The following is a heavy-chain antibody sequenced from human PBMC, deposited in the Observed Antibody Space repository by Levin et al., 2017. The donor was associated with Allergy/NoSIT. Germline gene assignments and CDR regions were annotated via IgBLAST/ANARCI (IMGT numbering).Heavy chain of an antibody. CDR3: ARVGGSGWYAAFDI. J-gene: IGHJ3*02. Sequence: GGSLRLSCAASGFTFSSYSMNWVRQAPGKGLEWVSYISSSSSTIYYADSVKGRFTISRDNAKNSLYLQMNSLRAEDTAVYYCARVGGSGWYAAFDIWGQGTMVTVSS. D-gene: IGHD6-19*01. V-gene: IGHV3-48*01. CDR1: GFTFSSYS. CDR2: ISSSSSTI.